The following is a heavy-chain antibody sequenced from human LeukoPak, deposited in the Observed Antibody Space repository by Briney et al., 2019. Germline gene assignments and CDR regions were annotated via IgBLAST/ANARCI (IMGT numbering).Heavy chain of an antibody. CDR2: ISYSGST. V-gene: IGHV4-39*01. D-gene: IGHD6-19*01. J-gene: IGHJ4*02. CDR3: ARPGSDWSGVDY. CDR1: GDSISSSTLF. Sequence: SETLSLTCIVSGDSISSSTLFWGWIRQPPGKGLEWIGSISYSGSTYYNPSLKSRVTISVDTSENQFSLKLTSMTAADTAVYCCARPGSDWSGVDYWGQGTLVTVSS.